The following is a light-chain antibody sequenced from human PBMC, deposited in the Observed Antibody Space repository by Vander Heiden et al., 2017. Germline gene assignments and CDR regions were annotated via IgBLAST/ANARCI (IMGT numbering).Light chain of an antibody. V-gene: IGKV1-33*01. Sequence: DIQMTQSPSSLSASVGDRVTITCQASQDISNYLNWYQQKPGKAPKLLIYDASNLETGVPSRFSGSGSGTDFTFTISSLQPEDIATYYCQQEDNLRLTFGGGTKVEIK. J-gene: IGKJ4*01. CDR3: QQEDNLRLT. CDR2: DAS. CDR1: QDISNY.